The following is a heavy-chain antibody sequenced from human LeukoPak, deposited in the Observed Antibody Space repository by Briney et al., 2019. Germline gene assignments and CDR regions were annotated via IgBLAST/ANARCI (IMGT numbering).Heavy chain of an antibody. J-gene: IGHJ4*02. D-gene: IGHD6-19*01. Sequence: ASVKVSCEASGYTFTGYYMHWVRQAPGQGLEWMGWINPNSGGTNYAQQFQGRVTMTRDTSISTAYMELSRLRSDDTDVYYCASVTCMAVAGEVHRHNADYWGQGTLVTVSS. V-gene: IGHV1-2*02. CDR2: INPNSGGT. CDR3: ASVTCMAVAGEVHRHNADY. CDR1: GYTFTGYY.